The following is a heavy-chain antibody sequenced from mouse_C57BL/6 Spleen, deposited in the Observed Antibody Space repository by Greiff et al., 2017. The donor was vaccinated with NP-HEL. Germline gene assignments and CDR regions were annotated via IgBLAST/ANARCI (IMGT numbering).Heavy chain of an antibody. CDR3: ARDTPYWYFDV. Sequence: EVQLQQSGPELVKPGASVKIPCKASGYTFTDYNMDWVKKSHGKSLEWIGDINPNNGGTIYNQKFKGKATLTVDKSSSTAYMELRSLTSEDTAVYYCARDTPYWYFDVWGTGTTVTVSS. CDR2: INPNNGGT. CDR1: GYTFTDYN. D-gene: IGHD2-10*02. V-gene: IGHV1-18*01. J-gene: IGHJ1*03.